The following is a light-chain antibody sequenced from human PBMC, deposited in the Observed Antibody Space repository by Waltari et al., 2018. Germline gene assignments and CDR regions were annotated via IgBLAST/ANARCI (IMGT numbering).Light chain of an antibody. V-gene: IGKV1-12*01. Sequence: DIQMTQSPSSVSASVGDRVTITCRASQDISSWLAWYQQNPGPAPRLLIYAVSILHSGVPSRFSGSGSGTDFTLTITSLQPEDFAIYYCQQGDGFHPITFGQGTRLE. CDR3: QQGDGFHPIT. CDR2: AVS. CDR1: QDISSW. J-gene: IGKJ5*01.